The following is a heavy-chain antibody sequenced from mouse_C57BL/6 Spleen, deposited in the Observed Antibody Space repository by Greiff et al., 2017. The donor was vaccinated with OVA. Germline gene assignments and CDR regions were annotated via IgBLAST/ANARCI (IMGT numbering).Heavy chain of an antibody. D-gene: IGHD2-1*01. V-gene: IGHV7-3*01. CDR1: GFTFTDYY. CDR2: IRNKANGYTT. Sequence: DVQLQESGGGLVQPGGSLSLSCAASGFTFTDYYMSWVRQPPGKALEWLGFIRNKANGYTTEYSASVKGRFTISRDNSQSILYLQMNALRAEDSATYYCARYDHYYGNYDAMDYWGQGTSVTVSS. J-gene: IGHJ4*01. CDR3: ARYDHYYGNYDAMDY.